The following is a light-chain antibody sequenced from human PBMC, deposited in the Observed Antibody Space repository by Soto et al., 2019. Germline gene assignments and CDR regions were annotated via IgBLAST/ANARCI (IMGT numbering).Light chain of an antibody. CDR2: GAS. CDR1: QSVSSSY. J-gene: IGKJ1*01. CDR3: QQYGSSSWT. Sequence: EIVLTQSPGTLSLSPGERATLSCRASQSVSSSYLAWYQQKPGQAPRLLIYGASSRATGIPDRFSGSGSETYFTLTISSLEPEDFAVYYCQQYGSSSWTFGQVTKVEIK. V-gene: IGKV3-20*01.